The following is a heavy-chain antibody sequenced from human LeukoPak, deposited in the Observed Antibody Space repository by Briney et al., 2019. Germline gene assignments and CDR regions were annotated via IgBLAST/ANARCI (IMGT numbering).Heavy chain of an antibody. CDR1: GFTFSSYS. CDR2: ISSSSSYI. V-gene: IGHV3-21*04. D-gene: IGHD5-12*01. Sequence: GGSLRLSCAASGFTFSSYSMNWVRQAPGKGLEWVSSISSSSSYIYYADSVKGRFTISRDNAKNSLYLQMNSLRAEDTAVYYCAKEVSGYSGYDFDYWGQGTLVTVSS. CDR3: AKEVSGYSGYDFDY. J-gene: IGHJ4*02.